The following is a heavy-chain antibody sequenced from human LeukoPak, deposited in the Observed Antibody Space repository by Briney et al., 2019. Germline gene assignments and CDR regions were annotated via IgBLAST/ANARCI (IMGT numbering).Heavy chain of an antibody. CDR2: ISYDGSNK. V-gene: IGHV3-30*18. CDR3: AKAMAAMAAYDAFDI. Sequence: PGGSLRLSCAASGFTLSSYGMHWVRQAPGKGLEWVAVISYDGSNKYYADSVKGRFTISRDNSKNTLYLQMNSLRAEDTAVYYCAKAMAAMAAYDAFDIWGQGTMVTVSS. J-gene: IGHJ3*02. CDR1: GFTLSSYG. D-gene: IGHD5-18*01.